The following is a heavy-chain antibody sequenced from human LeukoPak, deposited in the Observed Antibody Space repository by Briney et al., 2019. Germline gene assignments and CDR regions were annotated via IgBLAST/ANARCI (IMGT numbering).Heavy chain of an antibody. D-gene: IGHD6-19*01. CDR3: ARDFPGIAVAGPLDY. CDR2: IYTSGRT. J-gene: IGHJ4*02. V-gene: IGHV4-4*07. CDR1: GGSISSYY. Sequence: SESLSLACTVSGGSISSYYWSWIRQPAGKGLEWIGRIYTSGRTNYNPSLKSRVTISVDKSKNQFSLKLSSVTAADTAVYYCARDFPGIAVAGPLDYWGQGTLVTVSS.